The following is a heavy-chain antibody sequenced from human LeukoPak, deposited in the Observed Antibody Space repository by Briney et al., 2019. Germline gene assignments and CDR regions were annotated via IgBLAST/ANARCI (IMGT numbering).Heavy chain of an antibody. CDR1: GFPFSSYA. D-gene: IGHD3-22*01. CDR3: ARGAYYYED. V-gene: IGHV3-48*01. CDR2: ISSSSSTI. Sequence: GGSLRLSCAASGFPFSSYAMNWVRQAPGKGLEWVSYISSSSSTIYYADSVKGRFTISRDNAKNSLYLQMNSLRAEDTAVYYCARGAYYYEDWGQGTLVTVSS. J-gene: IGHJ4*02.